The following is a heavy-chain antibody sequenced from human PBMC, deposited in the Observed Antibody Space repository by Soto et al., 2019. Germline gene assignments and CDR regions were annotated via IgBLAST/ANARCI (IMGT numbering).Heavy chain of an antibody. CDR2: IWYDGSNK. D-gene: IGHD6-13*01. J-gene: IGHJ6*02. CDR1: GFTFSSYG. CDR3: ASEEAAAGASRGHYYYYGMDV. Sequence: QVQLAESGGGVVQPGRSLRLSCAASGFTFSSYGMHWVRQAPGKGLEWVAVIWYDGSNKYYADSVKGRFTISRDNSKNTLYLQMNSLRAEDTAVYYCASEEAAAGASRGHYYYYGMDVWGQGTTVTVSS. V-gene: IGHV3-33*01.